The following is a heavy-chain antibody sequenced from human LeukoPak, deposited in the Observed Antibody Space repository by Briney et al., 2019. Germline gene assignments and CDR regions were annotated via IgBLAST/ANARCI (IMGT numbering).Heavy chain of an antibody. J-gene: IGHJ5*02. CDR2: IIPILGIA. CDR1: GGTFSSYT. D-gene: IGHD2-15*01. Sequence: SVKVSCKASGGTFSSYTISWVRQAPGQGPEWMGRIIPILGIANYAQKFQGRVTITADKSTSTAYMELSSLRSEDTAVYYCARDLEYCSGGSCYNYNWFDPWGQGTLVTVSS. CDR3: ARDLEYCSGGSCYNYNWFDP. V-gene: IGHV1-69*04.